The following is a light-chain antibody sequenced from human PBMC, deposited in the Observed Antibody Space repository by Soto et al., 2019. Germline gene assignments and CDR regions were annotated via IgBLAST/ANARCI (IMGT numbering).Light chain of an antibody. CDR1: SSDDGSYNR. CDR3: SSYTSSSTSPNYV. CDR2: EVS. J-gene: IGLJ1*01. V-gene: IGLV2-18*02. Sequence: QSVLTQPPSVSGSPGQSVTISCTGTSSDDGSYNRVSWYQQPPGTAPKLMIYEVSNRPSGVPDRFSGSKSGNTASLTISGLQAEDEADYYCSSYTSSSTSPNYVFGTGTKLTVL.